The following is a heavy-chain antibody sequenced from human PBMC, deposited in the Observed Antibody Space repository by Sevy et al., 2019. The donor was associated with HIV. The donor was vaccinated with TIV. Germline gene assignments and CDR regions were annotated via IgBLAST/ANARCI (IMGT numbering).Heavy chain of an antibody. CDR3: TGAPPVRSGDDSLNWFDP. CDR1: GGSISAYY. D-gene: IGHD5-12*01. CDR2: IYYTGST. V-gene: IGHV4-59*01. Sequence: SETLSLTCTGSGGSISAYYWSWIRQPPGKALEYVGYIYYTGSTNYNPSLKNRVTMSVDTSKNRFSLKLSSVTAADTAVYYCTGAPPVRSGDDSLNWFDPWGPGTLVTVSS. J-gene: IGHJ5*02.